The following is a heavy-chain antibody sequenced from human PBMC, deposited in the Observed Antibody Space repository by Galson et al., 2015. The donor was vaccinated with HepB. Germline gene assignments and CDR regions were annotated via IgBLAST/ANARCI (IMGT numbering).Heavy chain of an antibody. J-gene: IGHJ4*02. Sequence: LEWVSLITGGGDYTYYADSVKGRFTISRDNSKDTLYLQMNNLRAEDSAVYYCAKILAMIVDLHFDSWGQGTRVTVSS. CDR3: AKILAMIVDLHFDS. CDR2: ITGGGDYT. V-gene: IGHV3-23*01. D-gene: IGHD3-22*01.